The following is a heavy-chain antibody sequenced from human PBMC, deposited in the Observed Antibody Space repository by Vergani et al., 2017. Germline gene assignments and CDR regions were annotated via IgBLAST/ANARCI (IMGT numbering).Heavy chain of an antibody. D-gene: IGHD3-10*01. CDR2: IKQHGSEK. CDR1: GFTFSSFW. J-gene: IGHJ4*02. Sequence: EVQLVESGGGLVQPGGSLRLSCAASGFTFSSFWMSWVRQAPGKGLEWVANIKQHGSEKYYVDSVKGRFTISRDNAKNSLYLQMNSLRAEDTAVYYCARVGPWFGDLLTKFDYWGRGTLVTVSS. CDR3: ARVGPWFGDLLTKFDY. V-gene: IGHV3-7*01.